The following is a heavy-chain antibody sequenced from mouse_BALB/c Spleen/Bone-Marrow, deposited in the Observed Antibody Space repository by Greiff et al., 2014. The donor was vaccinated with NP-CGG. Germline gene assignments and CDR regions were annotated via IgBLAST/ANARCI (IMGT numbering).Heavy chain of an antibody. CDR3: ARYDGYFDY. CDR1: GYAFTDYL. J-gene: IGHJ2*01. CDR2: INPGSGST. Sequence: VQLQQSGAELVRPGTSVKVSCKASGYAFTDYLMEWLKQRPGQGLEWIGVINPGSGSTNYNEKFKDKATLTADKSSSTAYMQLSSLTSDDSAVYFCARYDGYFDYWGQSTILTVSS. D-gene: IGHD2-3*01. V-gene: IGHV1-54*01.